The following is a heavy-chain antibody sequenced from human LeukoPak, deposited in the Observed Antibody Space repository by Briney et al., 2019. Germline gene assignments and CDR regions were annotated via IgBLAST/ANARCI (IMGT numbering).Heavy chain of an antibody. CDR3: ARLYNWNYLSVTTPDY. Sequence: ASVKVSCKASGYTFTNYDINWVRQATGQGLEWMGWMNPNSGNTGYAQKFQGRVTITRNTSISTAYMELSSLRSDDTAVYYCARLYNWNYLSVTTPDYWGQGTLVTVSS. J-gene: IGHJ4*02. CDR2: MNPNSGNT. CDR1: GYTFTNYD. V-gene: IGHV1-8*03. D-gene: IGHD1-7*01.